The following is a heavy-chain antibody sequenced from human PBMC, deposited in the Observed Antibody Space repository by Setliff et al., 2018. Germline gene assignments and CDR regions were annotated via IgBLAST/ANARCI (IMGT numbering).Heavy chain of an antibody. CDR1: GNRFTDYN. Sequence: ASVKVSCKASGNRFTDYNLHWVRQAPGQGLEWMGWIDPDSGDTHSAQKFQGRVTMTRDTSINTAYMELGSLTSDDTAFYYCVRSGKFGMRFWFDQWGQGTLVTVSS. V-gene: IGHV1-2*02. CDR3: VRSGKFGMRFWFDQ. J-gene: IGHJ5*02. D-gene: IGHD1-26*01. CDR2: IDPDSGDT.